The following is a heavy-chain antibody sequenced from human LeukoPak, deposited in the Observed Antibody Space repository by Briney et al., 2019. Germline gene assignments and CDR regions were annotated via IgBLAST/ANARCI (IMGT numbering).Heavy chain of an antibody. Sequence: GGSLRLSCAASGFTFSSYGMHWVRQAPGKGLEWVAVISYDGSNKYYADSVKGRFTISRDNSKNTLYLQMNSLRAEDTAVYYCAKRDTAKFGPGPFDYWGQGTLVTVSS. CDR1: GFTFSSYG. CDR2: ISYDGSNK. D-gene: IGHD5-18*01. J-gene: IGHJ4*02. V-gene: IGHV3-30*18. CDR3: AKRDTAKFGPGPFDY.